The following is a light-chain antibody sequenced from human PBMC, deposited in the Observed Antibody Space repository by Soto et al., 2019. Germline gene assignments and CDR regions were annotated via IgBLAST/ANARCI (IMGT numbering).Light chain of an antibody. CDR2: DVS. Sequence: QSVLTQPASVSGSPGQSITISCTGTSSDVGGYNYVSWYQHHPGKAPKLMIYDVSNRPSGVSNRFSGSKSGNTASLTISGLQAEDEADYYCSSYTSSSTLVVFGTGTQLTVL. V-gene: IGLV2-14*03. CDR1: SSDVGGYNY. CDR3: SSYTSSSTLVV. J-gene: IGLJ1*01.